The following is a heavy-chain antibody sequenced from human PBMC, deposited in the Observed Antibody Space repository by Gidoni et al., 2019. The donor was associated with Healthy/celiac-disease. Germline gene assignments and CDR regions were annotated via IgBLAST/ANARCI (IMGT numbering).Heavy chain of an antibody. V-gene: IGHV4-39*01. J-gene: IGHJ5*02. CDR1: GGSISSSSYS. CDR2: IYYSGST. CDR3: GRAGSYYRQKQRGSQFDP. Sequence: QLQLPESGPGLVKPSETLSLTCTVSGGSISSSSYSWGWIRQPPGKGLEWIGSIYYSGSTYYNPSLKSRVTISVDTSKNQFSLKLNSVTAADTAVYYCGRAGSYYRQKQRGSQFDPWGQGTLVTVSS. D-gene: IGHD3-10*01.